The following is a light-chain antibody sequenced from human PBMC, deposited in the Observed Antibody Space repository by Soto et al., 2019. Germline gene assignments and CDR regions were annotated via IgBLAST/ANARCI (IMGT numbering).Light chain of an antibody. V-gene: IGLV2-14*01. CDR1: SSDVGGYNY. Sequence: QSALTQPASVSGSPGQSITISCTGTSSDVGGYNYVSWYQQHPGKAPKLVIYEVSNRPSGVSNRFSGSKSGNTASLTISGLQAEDEADYYCSSYRSSSTPYVFGTGTKLTVL. J-gene: IGLJ1*01. CDR3: SSYRSSSTPYV. CDR2: EVS.